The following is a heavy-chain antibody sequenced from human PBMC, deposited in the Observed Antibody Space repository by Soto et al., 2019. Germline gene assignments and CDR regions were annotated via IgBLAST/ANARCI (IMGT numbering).Heavy chain of an antibody. CDR2: IDLDETT. V-gene: IGHV3-53*01. Sequence: EVQLVDYGGGLVQPGGSLRLSCAASGFTVSNNYMSWVRQAPGKGLEWVSIIDLDETTYYADSVKGRFTISRDNSKNTLSLQMSSLRAEDTAVYYCARGGGSYPFDSWGQGTLVTVST. J-gene: IGHJ4*02. CDR1: GFTVSNNY. CDR3: ARGGGSYPFDS. D-gene: IGHD1-26*01.